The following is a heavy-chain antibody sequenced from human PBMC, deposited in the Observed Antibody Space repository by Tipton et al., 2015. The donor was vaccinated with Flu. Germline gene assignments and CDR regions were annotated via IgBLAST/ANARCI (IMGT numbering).Heavy chain of an antibody. D-gene: IGHD6-13*01. V-gene: IGHV4-39*07. CDR2: IYYSGST. CDR1: GGSISSSSYY. CDR3: ARVGVDSSSWYRPFDY. Sequence: TLSLTCTVSGGSISSSSYYWGWIRQPPGKGLEWIGSIYYSGSTYYNPSLKSRVTISVDTSKNQFSLKLSSVTAADTAVYYCARVGVDSSSWYRPFDYWGQGTLVTVSS. J-gene: IGHJ4*02.